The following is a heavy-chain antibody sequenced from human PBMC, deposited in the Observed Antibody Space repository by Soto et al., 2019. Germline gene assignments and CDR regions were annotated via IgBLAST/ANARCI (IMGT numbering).Heavy chain of an antibody. J-gene: IGHJ4*02. CDR1: GFTFNTYS. V-gene: IGHV3-48*01. CDR3: TRDPQALDY. CDR2: ISRTNTI. Sequence: DVQLVESGGGLVQPGGSLRLSCAASGFTFNTYSMNWVRQAPGKGLEWVSYISRTNTIHYADSVRGRFTISRDNAKNSLYLQMNGLRAEDTAVYFCTRDPQALDYWGQGTLVTVSS.